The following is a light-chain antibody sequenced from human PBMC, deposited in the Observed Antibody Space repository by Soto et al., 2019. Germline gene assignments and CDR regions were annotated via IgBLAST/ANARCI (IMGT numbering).Light chain of an antibody. V-gene: IGLV2-14*01. CDR3: TSYTSSSTVL. CDR2: DVS. Sequence: QSVLTQPASVSGSPGQSITISCTGTSSDVGGYNYVSWYQQHPGKAPKLMIYDVSNRPSGISNRFSGSKSGNTASLTIFGLQAEDEADYYCTSYTSSSTVLFGGGTKRTVL. J-gene: IGLJ3*02. CDR1: SSDVGGYNY.